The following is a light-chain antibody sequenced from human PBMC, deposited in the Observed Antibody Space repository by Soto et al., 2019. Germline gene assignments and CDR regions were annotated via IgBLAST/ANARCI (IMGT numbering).Light chain of an antibody. CDR3: XXXXXXTHST. Sequence: IVLTQSPGTLSLSPGERATLSCRASQSVTSNYLAWYQQKPGQAPRLLIYGASTRATGIPDRFSGSGSGTDFTLTISRLEPEDXAXXXXXXXXXXTHSTFAPGTKVDIK. CDR1: QSVTSNY. V-gene: IGKV3-20*01. J-gene: IGKJ3*01. CDR2: GAS.